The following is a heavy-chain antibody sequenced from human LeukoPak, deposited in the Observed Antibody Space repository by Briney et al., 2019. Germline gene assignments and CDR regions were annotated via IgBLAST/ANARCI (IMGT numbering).Heavy chain of an antibody. V-gene: IGHV3-7*01. CDR2: IKKDGSEK. CDR3: ARAGSSSSYYYYGMDV. Sequence: GGSLRLSCATSGFIFSSYWMSWVRQAPGKGLEWVANIKKDGSEKYYVDSVKGRFTISRDNAKNSLYLQMNSLRAEDTAVYYCARAGSSSSYYYYGMDVWGQGTTVTVSS. J-gene: IGHJ6*02. D-gene: IGHD6-6*01. CDR1: GFIFSSYW.